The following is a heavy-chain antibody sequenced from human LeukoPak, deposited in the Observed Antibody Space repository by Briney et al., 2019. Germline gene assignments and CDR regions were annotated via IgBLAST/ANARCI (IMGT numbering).Heavy chain of an antibody. CDR2: IIPIFGTA. J-gene: IGHJ3*02. Sequence: GSSVKVSCKASGGTFSSYAISWVRQAPGQGLEWMGGIIPIFGTANYAQKFQGRVTITADESTSTAYMELSSLRSEDTAVYYCARERDSSSWYGAFDIWGQGTMVTVSS. CDR1: GGTFSSYA. CDR3: ARERDSSSWYGAFDI. V-gene: IGHV1-69*01. D-gene: IGHD6-13*01.